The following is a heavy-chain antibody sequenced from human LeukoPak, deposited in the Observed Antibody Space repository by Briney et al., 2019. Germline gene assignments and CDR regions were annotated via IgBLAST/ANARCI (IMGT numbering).Heavy chain of an antibody. CDR3: ARVGPGGVTWAY. CDR2: INPNSGDT. V-gene: IGHV1-2*02. CDR1: VYTFTNYD. D-gene: IGHD3-16*01. J-gene: IGHJ4*02. Sequence: ASVTLFYTDSVYTFTNYDIHWVRQAPGQGLEWVGWINPNSGDTNYAQKLQGRVTRIRDTSIITVFMELSRLTSDDTAVYYCARVGPGGVTWAYWGQGTVVTVSS.